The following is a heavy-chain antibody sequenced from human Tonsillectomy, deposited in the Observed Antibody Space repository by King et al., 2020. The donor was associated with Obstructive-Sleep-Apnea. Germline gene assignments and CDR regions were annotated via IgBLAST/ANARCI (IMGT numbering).Heavy chain of an antibody. V-gene: IGHV4-31*03. CDR3: ARDLRYCSGGSCYSGHYFDY. CDR1: GGSISSGGYY. CDR2: IYYSGST. J-gene: IGHJ4*02. D-gene: IGHD2-15*01. Sequence: VQLQESGPGLVKPSQTLSLTCTVSGGSISSGGYYWSWIRQHPGKGLEWIGYIYYSGSTYYNPSLKSRFTISVDTSKNQFSLKLSSVTAADTAVYYCARDLRYCSGGSCYSGHYFDYWGQGTLVTVSS.